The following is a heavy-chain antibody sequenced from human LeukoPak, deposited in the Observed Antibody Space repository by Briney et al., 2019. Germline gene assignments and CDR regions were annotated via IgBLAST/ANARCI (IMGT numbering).Heavy chain of an antibody. J-gene: IGHJ4*02. CDR1: GGSFSDHY. V-gene: IGHV3-11*04. CDR2: ISSSGSTI. Sequence: LSLTCAVYGGSFSDHYWTWIRQTPGKGLEWVSYISSSGSTIYYADSVKGRFTISRDNAKNSLHLQMNSLRAEDTAVYYCARDYYFDYWGQGTLVTVSS. CDR3: ARDYYFDY.